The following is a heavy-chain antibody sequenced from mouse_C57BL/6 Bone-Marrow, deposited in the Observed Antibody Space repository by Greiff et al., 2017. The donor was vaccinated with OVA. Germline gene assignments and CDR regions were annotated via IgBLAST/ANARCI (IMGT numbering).Heavy chain of an antibody. J-gene: IGHJ4*01. Sequence: EVKVIESGGGLVQPKGSLKLSCAASGFSFNTYAMNWVRQAPGKGLEWVARIRSKSNNYATYYADSVKDRFTISRDDSESMLYLQMNNLKTEDTAMYYCVRQLVTTLYYYAMDYWGQGTSVTVSS. D-gene: IGHD2-1*01. CDR3: VRQLVTTLYYYAMDY. CDR2: IRSKSNNYAT. V-gene: IGHV10-1*01. CDR1: GFSFNTYA.